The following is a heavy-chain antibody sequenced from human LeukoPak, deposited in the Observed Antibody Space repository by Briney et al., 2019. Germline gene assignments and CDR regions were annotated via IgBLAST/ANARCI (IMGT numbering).Heavy chain of an antibody. CDR2: ISPSGDRT. CDR3: AIMHGYYDGSGYWVQ. J-gene: IGHJ4*02. V-gene: IGHV3-23*01. D-gene: IGHD3-22*01. Sequence: GGSLRLSCAASGFTFGSYGMSWVRQAPGKGLEWVSFISPSGDRTSNADSVEGRFTISRDNPRDTLYLQMNSLRDEDTAGYYCAIMHGYYDGSGYWVQWGQGTLVTVSS. CDR1: GFTFGSYG.